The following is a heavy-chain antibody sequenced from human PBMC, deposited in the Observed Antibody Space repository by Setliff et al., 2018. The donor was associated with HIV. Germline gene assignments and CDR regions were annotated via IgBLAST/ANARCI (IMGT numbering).Heavy chain of an antibody. CDR2: IYYSGST. D-gene: IGHD6-19*01. Sequence: SETLSLTCTVSGDSIDRTGYYWGWIRQPPGKGLEWIGSIYYSGSTYYNPSLKSRVTISVDTSKNQFSLKLSSVTAADTAVYYCARNQGDASGWYAGDYWGHGTLVTVSS. V-gene: IGHV4-39*01. CDR1: GDSIDRTGYY. J-gene: IGHJ4*01. CDR3: ARNQGDASGWYAGDY.